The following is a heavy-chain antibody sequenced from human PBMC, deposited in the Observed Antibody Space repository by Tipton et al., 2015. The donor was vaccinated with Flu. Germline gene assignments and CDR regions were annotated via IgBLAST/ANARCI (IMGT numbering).Heavy chain of an antibody. V-gene: IGHV4-4*07. J-gene: IGHJ4*02. CDR2: IHTSGST. D-gene: IGHD6-19*01. CDR3: ARDLGIGWFYFDY. Sequence: SLTCSVFGTSITGYYWSWIRQPAGKGLEWIGRIHTSGSTDYNPSLKSRVTMSVDTSKNHFSLNLRSVTAADTAVYYCARDLGIGWFYFDYWGQGSLVIVSS. CDR1: GTSITGYY.